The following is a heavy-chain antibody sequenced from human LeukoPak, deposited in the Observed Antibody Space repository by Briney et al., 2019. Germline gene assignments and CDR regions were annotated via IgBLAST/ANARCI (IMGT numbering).Heavy chain of an antibody. J-gene: IGHJ5*02. D-gene: IGHD3-22*01. Sequence: SETLSLTCTVSGGSISSYYWSWIRQPPGKGLEWIGYIYTSGSTNYNPYLKSRVTISVDTSKNQFSLKLSSVTAADTAVYYCARHGDSSGYYSSWFDPWGQGTLVTVSS. V-gene: IGHV4-4*09. CDR3: ARHGDSSGYYSSWFDP. CDR2: IYTSGST. CDR1: GGSISSYY.